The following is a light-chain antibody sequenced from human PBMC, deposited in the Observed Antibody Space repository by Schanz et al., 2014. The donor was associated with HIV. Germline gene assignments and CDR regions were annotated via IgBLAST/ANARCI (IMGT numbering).Light chain of an antibody. J-gene: IGKJ2*01. CDR2: KAS. CDR3: LQYNDDVYT. CDR1: QDIRAR. Sequence: DIQMTQSPSTLSASVGDRVTITCRASQDIRARLAWYQQKPGKAPNLLISKASTLEFGVPPRFSGSGSGTEFTLTISSLQPGDFATYYCLQYNDDVYTFGQGTKLEIK. V-gene: IGKV1-5*03.